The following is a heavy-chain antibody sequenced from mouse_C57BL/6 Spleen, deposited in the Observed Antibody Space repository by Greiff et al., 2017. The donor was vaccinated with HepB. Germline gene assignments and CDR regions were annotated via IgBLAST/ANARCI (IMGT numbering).Heavy chain of an antibody. D-gene: IGHD2-12*01. Sequence: QVQLKESGAELVKPGASVKMSCKASGYTFTTYPIEWMKQNHGKSLEWIGNFHPYNDDTKYNEKFKGKATLTVEKSSSTVYLELSRLTSDDSAVYYCARALRPYWYFDVWGTGTTVTVSS. J-gene: IGHJ1*03. CDR2: FHPYNDDT. V-gene: IGHV1-47*01. CDR3: ARALRPYWYFDV. CDR1: GYTFTTYP.